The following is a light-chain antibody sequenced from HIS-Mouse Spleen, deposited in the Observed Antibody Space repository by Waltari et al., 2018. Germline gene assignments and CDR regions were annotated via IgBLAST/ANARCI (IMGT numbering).Light chain of an antibody. CDR1: SSDVGSYNL. J-gene: IGLJ2*01. Sequence: QSALTQPASVSGSPGQSITISCTGTSSDVGSYNLVSWYQQHPGKAPKLMIYEGSTRPSGLSNRFSGSKSGNTASLTISGLQAEDEADYYCCSYAGSSTLVFGGGTKLTVL. CDR3: CSYAGSSTLV. V-gene: IGLV2-23*01. CDR2: EGS.